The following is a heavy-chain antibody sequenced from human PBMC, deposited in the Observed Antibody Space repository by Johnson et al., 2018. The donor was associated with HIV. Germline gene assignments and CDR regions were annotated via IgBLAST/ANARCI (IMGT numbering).Heavy chain of an antibody. CDR3: ARVGSSGWYEMDAFDI. J-gene: IGHJ3*02. CDR2: IYRGGST. CDR1: GFTFSDYY. D-gene: IGHD6-19*01. V-gene: IGHV3-66*01. Sequence: EQLVESGGGLVQPGGSLRLSCAASGFTFSDYYMSWIRQAPGKGLEWVSVIYRGGSTYYADSVKGRFTISRDNSKNTLYLQMNSLRAEDTAVYYWARVGSSGWYEMDAFDIWGQGTMVTVSS.